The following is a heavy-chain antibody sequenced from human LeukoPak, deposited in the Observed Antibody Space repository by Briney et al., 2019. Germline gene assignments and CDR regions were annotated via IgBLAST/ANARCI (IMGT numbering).Heavy chain of an antibody. D-gene: IGHD3-10*01. V-gene: IGHV4-39*07. CDR2: ISSSGST. Sequence: PSETLSLTCTVSGGSVSSTYYSWGWIRQPPGKGLEWIGSISSSGSTYYNPSLKSRVTISLNRPKNQFSLSLTSVTAADTAVYYCARAGAWQIDPWGQGTLVTVSS. J-gene: IGHJ5*02. CDR3: ARAGAWQIDP. CDR1: GGSVSSTYYS.